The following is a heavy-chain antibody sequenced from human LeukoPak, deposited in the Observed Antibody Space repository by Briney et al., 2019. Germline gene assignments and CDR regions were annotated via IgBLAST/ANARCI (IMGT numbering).Heavy chain of an antibody. V-gene: IGHV3-73*01. J-gene: IGHJ4*02. CDR3: TRDQAPYY. Sequence: GGSLRLSCAASGFTFSGPAMHWVRQASGKGLEWVGRIRSKANSYATAYAASVKGRFTISRDDSKNTAYLQMNSLKTEDTAVYYCTRDQAPYYWGQGTLVTVSS. CDR1: GFTFSGPA. CDR2: IRSKANSYAT.